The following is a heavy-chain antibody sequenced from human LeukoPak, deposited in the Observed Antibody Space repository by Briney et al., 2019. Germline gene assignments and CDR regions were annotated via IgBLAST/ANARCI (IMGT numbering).Heavy chain of an antibody. CDR1: GGTFSSYT. J-gene: IGHJ4*02. CDR3: AREHLTGLLDY. D-gene: IGHD4/OR15-4a*01. Sequence: GASVKVSCKASGGTFSSYTISWVRQAPGQGLEWMGRIIPILGIANYAQEFQGRVTITADKSTSTAYMELSSLGSEDTAVYYCAREHLTGLLDYWGQGTLVTVSS. V-gene: IGHV1-69*04. CDR2: IIPILGIA.